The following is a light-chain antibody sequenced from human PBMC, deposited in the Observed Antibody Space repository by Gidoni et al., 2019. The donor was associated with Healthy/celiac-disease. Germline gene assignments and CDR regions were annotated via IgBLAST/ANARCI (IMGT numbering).Light chain of an antibody. CDR2: AAS. J-gene: IGKJ1*01. V-gene: IGKV1-39*01. CDR1: QNISTY. Sequence: DIQMTQSPSSLSASVGDRVTITCQASQNISTYLNWYQQKPGKAPKLLIYAASTLQTGVPSRFSGSGSGTDFTLTISSLQPEDIATYYCQQSDSTLWTFGQGTKVEIK. CDR3: QQSDSTLWT.